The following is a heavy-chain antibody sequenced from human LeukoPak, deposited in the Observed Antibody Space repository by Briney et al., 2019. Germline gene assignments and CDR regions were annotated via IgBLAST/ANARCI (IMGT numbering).Heavy chain of an antibody. D-gene: IGHD2-2*01. CDR1: GYTFTSYD. Sequence: ASMKVSCKASGYTFTSYDINWVRQATGQGLEWMGWMNPNSGNTDYAQKFQGRVTMTRDTSISTAYMEVSSLRSEDTAVYYCARVRGIYQDAFDIWGQGTMVTASS. J-gene: IGHJ3*02. CDR2: MNPNSGNT. V-gene: IGHV1-8*01. CDR3: ARVRGIYQDAFDI.